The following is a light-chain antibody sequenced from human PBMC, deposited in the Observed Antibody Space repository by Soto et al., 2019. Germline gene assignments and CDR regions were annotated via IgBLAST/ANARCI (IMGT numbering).Light chain of an antibody. CDR3: SSFRSGSTLV. V-gene: IGLV2-14*01. Sequence: QSVLTQPASVSGSLGQSITISCTGTSSDIGGYNYVSWYQHHPGKAPKLMIYEVTDRPSGVSNRFSGSKSGDTASLTISGLQAEDEAAYYCSSFRSGSTLVFGTGTKLTVL. CDR2: EVT. CDR1: SSDIGGYNY. J-gene: IGLJ1*01.